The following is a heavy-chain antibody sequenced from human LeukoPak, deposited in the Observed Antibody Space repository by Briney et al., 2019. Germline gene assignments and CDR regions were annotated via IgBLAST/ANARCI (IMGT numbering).Heavy chain of an antibody. V-gene: IGHV4-30-4*01. CDR3: ARGFSGVATVDP. CDR2: IYYSGST. J-gene: IGHJ5*02. Sequence: SETLSLTCTVSGGSLSSGDYYWGWVRQPPGRGLEWIGYIYYSGSTYYNPSLKSRVTISVDTSKNQFSLKLSSVTAADTAVYYCARGFSGVATVDPWGQGTLVTVSS. D-gene: IGHD5-12*01. CDR1: GGSLSSGDYY.